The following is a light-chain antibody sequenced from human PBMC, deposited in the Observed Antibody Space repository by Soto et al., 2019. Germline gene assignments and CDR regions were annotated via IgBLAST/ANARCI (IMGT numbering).Light chain of an antibody. J-gene: IGKJ1*01. CDR3: QQYYRSWT. Sequence: EIVMTQSPATLSVSPGERATLSCRASQSISSDLAWYQQKPGQAPSLLIYAASTRATGVPARFGGSGSGTEFPLTISSLQSEDFAVYYCQQYYRSWTVGQGTKVDIK. CDR1: QSISSD. CDR2: AAS. V-gene: IGKV3-15*01.